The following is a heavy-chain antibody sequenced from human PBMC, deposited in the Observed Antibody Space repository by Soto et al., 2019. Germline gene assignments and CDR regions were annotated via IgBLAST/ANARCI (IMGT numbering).Heavy chain of an antibody. V-gene: IGHV3-7*01. CDR1: GISFSTHW. CDR3: ARDEAGYTY. CDR2: IKEDGSAD. J-gene: IGHJ4*02. Sequence: EVHLVDSGGGLVQPGGSLRLSCGASGISFSTHWMSWVRQAPGKGLEWVANIKEDGSADYYADSVRGRFTISRDNAKNSLYLQMNSLRAEDTAVYYCARDEAGYTYWGQGTLVTVSS. D-gene: IGHD1-1*01.